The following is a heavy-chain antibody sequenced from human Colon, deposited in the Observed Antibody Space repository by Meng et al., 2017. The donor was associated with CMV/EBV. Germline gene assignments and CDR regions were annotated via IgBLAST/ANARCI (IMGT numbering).Heavy chain of an antibody. CDR2: IYSGSTTT. J-gene: IGHJ4*02. CDR1: GFPVSANY. V-gene: IGHV3-53*01. Sequence: GESLKISCAASGFPVSANYMAWFRQAPGRGLEWVAIIYSGSTTTLYADSVKGRFSISTDSSNNTLYLQMSCLRDEDTAVYYCAREGYFRGFVNWGQGTLVTVSS. D-gene: IGHD1-26*01. CDR3: AREGYFRGFVN.